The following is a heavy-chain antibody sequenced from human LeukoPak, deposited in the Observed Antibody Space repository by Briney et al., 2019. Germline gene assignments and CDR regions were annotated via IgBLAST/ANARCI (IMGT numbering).Heavy chain of an antibody. Sequence: GGSLRLSCAASGFTFSSYSMNWVRQAPGKGLEWVSYISSSSSTIYYADSVKGRFTISRDNAKNSLYLQMNSLRAEDTAVYYCAREGIVGATKLDYWGQGTLVTVSS. CDR2: ISSSSSTI. CDR1: GFTFSSYS. CDR3: AREGIVGATKLDY. J-gene: IGHJ4*02. V-gene: IGHV3-48*01. D-gene: IGHD1-26*01.